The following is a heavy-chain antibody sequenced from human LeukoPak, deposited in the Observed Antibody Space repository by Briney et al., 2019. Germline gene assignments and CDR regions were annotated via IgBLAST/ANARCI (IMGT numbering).Heavy chain of an antibody. CDR3: GGIVTAGTVDC. CDR1: GGSVSSYH. D-gene: IGHD6-13*01. J-gene: IGHJ4*02. CDR2: IDSSGTT. Sequence: SETLSLTCTVCGGSVSSYHWSWIRQSPGKGLERIGYIDSSGTTNYSPSLKSRVMISVDTSKNQFSLQLSSVTAADTAVYYCGGIVTAGTVDCWGQGILVTVSS. V-gene: IGHV4-4*09.